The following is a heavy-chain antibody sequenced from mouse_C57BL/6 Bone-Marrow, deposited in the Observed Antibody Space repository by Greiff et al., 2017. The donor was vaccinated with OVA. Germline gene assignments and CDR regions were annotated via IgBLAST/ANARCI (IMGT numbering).Heavy chain of an antibody. V-gene: IGHV10-1*01. J-gene: IGHJ1*03. CDR2: IRSKSNNYAT. Sequence: EVQLQQSGGGLVQPKGSLKLSCAASGFSFNTYAMNWVRQAPGKGLEWVARIRSKSNNYATYYADSVKDRFTISRDDSESMLYLQMNNLKTEDTAMYYCVRWDWYFDVWGTGTTVTVSS. CDR1: GFSFNTYA. CDR3: VRWDWYFDV.